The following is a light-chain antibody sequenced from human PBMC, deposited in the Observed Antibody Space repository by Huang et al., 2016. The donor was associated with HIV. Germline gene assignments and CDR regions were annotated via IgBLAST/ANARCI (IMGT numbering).Light chain of an antibody. J-gene: IGKJ5*01. Sequence: EIVMTQSPATLSVSPGERATLSCRASQSVSSNLAWYQQKPGQAPRLRMYGASTRATGIPGRFSGSGSGTEFTLTISSLQSEDSAVYYCQQYNNWPPITFGQGTRLEIK. CDR3: QQYNNWPPIT. V-gene: IGKV3-15*01. CDR2: GAS. CDR1: QSVSSN.